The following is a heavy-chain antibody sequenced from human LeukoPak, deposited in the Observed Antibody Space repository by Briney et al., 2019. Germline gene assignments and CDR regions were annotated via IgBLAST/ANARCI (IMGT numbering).Heavy chain of an antibody. CDR1: GFTFSNAW. CDR2: IKSKTDGGTT. J-gene: IGHJ4*02. Sequence: GGSLRLSCAASGFTFSNAWMSWVRQAPGKGLEWVGRIKSKTDGGTTDYAAPVKGRFTISRDDSKNTLYLQMNSLKTEDTAVYYCTTLLDYGDHPFDYWGQGTLVTVSS. V-gene: IGHV3-15*01. CDR3: TTLLDYGDHPFDY. D-gene: IGHD4-17*01.